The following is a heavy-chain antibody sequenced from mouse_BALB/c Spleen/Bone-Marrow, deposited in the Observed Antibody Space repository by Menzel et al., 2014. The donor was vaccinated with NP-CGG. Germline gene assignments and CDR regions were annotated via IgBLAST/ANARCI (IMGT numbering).Heavy chain of an antibody. V-gene: IGHV1S56*01. J-gene: IGHJ1*01. CDR3: VRSRLRDWYFDV. D-gene: IGHD1-2*01. CDR1: GNTFTSYD. Sequence: QVHVKQSGVELVKPGASVKLSCKASGNTFTSYDMNWVRQRPEQGLEWIGWIFPGDSTTKYNEKFKGKATLSTDKSSSTVHMQLSRLTSEDSAVYFCVRSRLRDWYFDVWGAGTTVTISS. CDR2: IFPGDSTT.